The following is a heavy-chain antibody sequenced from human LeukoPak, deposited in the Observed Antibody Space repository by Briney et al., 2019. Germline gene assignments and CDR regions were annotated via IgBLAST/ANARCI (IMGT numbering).Heavy chain of an antibody. CDR2: IYTSGST. Sequence: PSETLSLTCTVSGDSISSYYWSWIRQPAGKGLEWIGRIYTSGSTNYNPSLKSRVTMSVDTSKNQISLKLSSVTAADTAVYYCVRDQYYYDSSGYYYYFDYWGQGTLVTVSS. D-gene: IGHD3-22*01. CDR1: GDSISSYY. J-gene: IGHJ4*02. V-gene: IGHV4-4*07. CDR3: VRDQYYYDSSGYYYYFDY.